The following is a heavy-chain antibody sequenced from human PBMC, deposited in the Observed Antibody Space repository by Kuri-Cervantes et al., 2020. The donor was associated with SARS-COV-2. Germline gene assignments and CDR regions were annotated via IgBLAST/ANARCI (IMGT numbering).Heavy chain of an antibody. Sequence: SVKVSCKASGGTFSSYAISWVRQAPGQGLEWMGGIIPIFGTANYAQKFQGRVTTTTDESTSTAYMELSSLRSEDTAVYYCATYSSSSWHFDYWGQGTLVTVSS. CDR1: GGTFSSYA. CDR2: IIPIFGTA. V-gene: IGHV1-69*05. J-gene: IGHJ4*02. CDR3: ATYSSSSWHFDY. D-gene: IGHD6-6*01.